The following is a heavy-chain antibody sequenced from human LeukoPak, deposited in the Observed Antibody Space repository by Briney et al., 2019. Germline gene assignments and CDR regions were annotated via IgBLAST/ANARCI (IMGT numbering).Heavy chain of an antibody. Sequence: GASVKVSCKATGYTFTGYYMHWVRQAPGQGLEWMGWINPNSGGTNYAQKFQGWVTMTRDTSISTAYMELSRLRSDDTAVYYCARAGLYEKSLTGTNDAFDIWGQGTKVTVSS. CDR2: INPNSGGT. J-gene: IGHJ3*02. V-gene: IGHV1-2*04. CDR3: ARAGLYEKSLTGTNDAFDI. CDR1: GYTFTGYY. D-gene: IGHD3-9*01.